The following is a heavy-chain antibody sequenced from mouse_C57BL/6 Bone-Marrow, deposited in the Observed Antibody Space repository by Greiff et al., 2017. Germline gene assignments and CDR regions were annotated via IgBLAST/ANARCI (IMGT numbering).Heavy chain of an antibody. CDR3: ARRDYYGSSYAY. Sequence: VQLQQSGAELARPGASVKLSCKASGYTFTSYGISWVKQRTGQGLEWIGEVYPRSGNTYYNEKFKGKATLTADKSSSTAYMELRSLTSEDSAVYFCARRDYYGSSYAYWGQGTLVTGSA. V-gene: IGHV1-81*01. D-gene: IGHD1-1*01. CDR1: GYTFTSYG. CDR2: VYPRSGNT. J-gene: IGHJ3*01.